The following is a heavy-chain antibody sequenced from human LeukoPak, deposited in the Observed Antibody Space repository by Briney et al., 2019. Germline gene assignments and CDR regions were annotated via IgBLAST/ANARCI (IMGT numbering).Heavy chain of an antibody. CDR1: GYTFTSYY. J-gene: IGHJ4*02. CDR2: INPSGGST. Sequence: ASVKVSCKASGYTFTSYYMHWVRQAPGQGLEWMGIINPSGGSTSYAQKFQGRVTMTRDMSTSTAYMELRSLRSDDTAVYYCARDRLRGAVPATPRFDYWGQGTLVTVSS. D-gene: IGHD2-15*01. CDR3: ARDRLRGAVPATPRFDY. V-gene: IGHV1-46*01.